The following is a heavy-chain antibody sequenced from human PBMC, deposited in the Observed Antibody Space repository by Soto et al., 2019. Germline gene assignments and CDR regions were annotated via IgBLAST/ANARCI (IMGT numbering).Heavy chain of an antibody. J-gene: IGHJ6*02. CDR3: ARATTIDAVAGTFNFYGMDV. CDR2: INPNSGGT. V-gene: IGHV1-2*04. CDR1: GYTLPGYY. Sequence: ASVKVSCKASGYTLPGYYMHWVRQAPEQGLEWMGWINPNSGGTNYAQKFQGWVTMTRDTSISTAYMELSRLRSDDTAVYYCARATTIDAVAGTFNFYGMDVWGQGTTVTVS. D-gene: IGHD6-19*01.